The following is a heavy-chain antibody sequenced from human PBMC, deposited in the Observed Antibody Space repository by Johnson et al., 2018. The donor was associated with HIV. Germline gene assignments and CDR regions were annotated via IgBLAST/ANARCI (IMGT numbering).Heavy chain of an antibody. V-gene: IGHV3-30-3*02. CDR2: ISYDGSNK. Sequence: VQLVESGGGVVQAGRSLRLSCAASGFTFNSYATHWVRQAPGKGLEWVAVISYDGSNKYYAASVKGRFTISRDNSKNTLYFQMNGLRAEDTAVYYCAKQNRGAFDIWGQGTMVTVSS. J-gene: IGHJ3*02. CDR1: GFTFNSYA. CDR3: AKQNRGAFDI.